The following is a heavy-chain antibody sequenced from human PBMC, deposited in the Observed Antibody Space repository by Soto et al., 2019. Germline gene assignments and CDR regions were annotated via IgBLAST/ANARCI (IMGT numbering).Heavy chain of an antibody. V-gene: IGHV6-1*01. CDR3: ARGRGYYYGSGSYSPSNYYYYGMDV. Sequence: SQTRSLTCAISGDSVSSNSAAWNWIRQSPSRGLEWLGRTYYRSKWYNDYAVSVKSRITINPDTSKNQFSLQLNSVTPEDTAVYYCARGRGYYYGSGSYSPSNYYYYGMDVWGQGTTVTVSS. CDR1: GDSVSSNSAA. J-gene: IGHJ6*02. CDR2: TYYRSKWYN. D-gene: IGHD3-10*01.